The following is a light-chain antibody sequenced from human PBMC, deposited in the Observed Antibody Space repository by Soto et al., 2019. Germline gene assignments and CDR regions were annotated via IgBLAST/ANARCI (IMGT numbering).Light chain of an antibody. CDR3: VSYTTSASYV. CDR2: DIN. CDR1: SSDVGNYIF. J-gene: IGLJ1*01. Sequence: QSVLTQPASVSGSPGQSITISWTGTSSDVGNYIFVSWYRQHPGKAPKLMIYDINNRPSGVSNRFSGSKSGNTASLTISGLQAEDEADYYCVSYTTSASYVFGTGTKVTGL. V-gene: IGLV2-14*01.